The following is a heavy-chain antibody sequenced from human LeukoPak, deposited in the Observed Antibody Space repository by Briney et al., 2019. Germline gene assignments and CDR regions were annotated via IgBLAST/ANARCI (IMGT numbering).Heavy chain of an antibody. D-gene: IGHD3/OR15-3a*01. CDR2: INPKSGGI. CDR3: ARSSPESFYDFQSNWFDP. J-gene: IGHJ5*02. V-gene: IGHV1-2*02. Sequence: ASVTVSCKASGYTFTGYYIHWVRQAPGQGLEWMGGINPKSGGINYAQKFRGRVTMTRDTSINTVYMELSRLSSDDTAIYYCARSSPESFYDFQSNWFDPWGQGTLVTVSS. CDR1: GYTFTGYY.